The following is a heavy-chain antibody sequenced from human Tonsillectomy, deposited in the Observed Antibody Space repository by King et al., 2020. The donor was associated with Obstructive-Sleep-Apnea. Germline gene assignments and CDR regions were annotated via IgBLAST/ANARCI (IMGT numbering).Heavy chain of an antibody. CDR3: ARGGDYGDYRTAVGADY. V-gene: IGHV4-30-4*07. CDR2: IYYSGST. D-gene: IGHD4-17*01. Sequence: QLQESGPGLVKPSQTLSLTCAVSGGSISSGAYSWSWIRQPPGKGLEWIGYIYYSGSTYYNPSLKSRVTISVDTSKNQFSLKLSSVTAADTAVYYCARGGDYGDYRTAVGADYRGQGTLVTVSS. J-gene: IGHJ4*02. CDR1: GGSISSGAYS.